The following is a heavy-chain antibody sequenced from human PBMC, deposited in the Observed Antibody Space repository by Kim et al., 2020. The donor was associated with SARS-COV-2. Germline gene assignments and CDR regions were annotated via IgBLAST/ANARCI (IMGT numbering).Heavy chain of an antibody. Sequence: SGRGRFTMSRDDSRNTAYLQMNSLKTEDTAVYYCTRVPGPTLAFWEAFDIWGQGTMVAVSS. J-gene: IGHJ3*02. V-gene: IGHV3-73*01. CDR3: TRVPGPTLAFWEAFDI. D-gene: IGHD3-3*02.